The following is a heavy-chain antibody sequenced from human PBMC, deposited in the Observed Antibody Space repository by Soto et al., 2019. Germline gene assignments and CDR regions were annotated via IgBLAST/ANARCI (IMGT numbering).Heavy chain of an antibody. Sequence: SGGSLRLSCAASGFTFSSYGIHWVRQAPGKGLEWVAAISYDGRNKDYADSVKGRFTISRDNSKNTLYLQMNSLRAEDTAVYYCAKDRGEQWLVPSYGMDVWGQGTTVTVSS. CDR2: ISYDGRNK. J-gene: IGHJ6*02. CDR1: GFTFSSYG. D-gene: IGHD6-19*01. V-gene: IGHV3-30*18. CDR3: AKDRGEQWLVPSYGMDV.